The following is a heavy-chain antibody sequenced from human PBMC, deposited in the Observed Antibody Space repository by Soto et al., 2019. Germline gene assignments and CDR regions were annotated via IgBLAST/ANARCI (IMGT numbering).Heavy chain of an antibody. Sequence: PGGSLRLSCAASGFTFSTYWMSWVRQAPGKGLEWVANIKEDGSEKYYVDSVEGRFTISRDNAKNSLYLQMTSLRAEDTALYYCAGGWGYFDSSGFPYLYAMDVWGPGATLTVSS. CDR2: IKEDGSEK. J-gene: IGHJ6*02. D-gene: IGHD3-22*01. CDR3: AGGWGYFDSSGFPYLYAMDV. CDR1: GFTFSTYW. V-gene: IGHV3-7*01.